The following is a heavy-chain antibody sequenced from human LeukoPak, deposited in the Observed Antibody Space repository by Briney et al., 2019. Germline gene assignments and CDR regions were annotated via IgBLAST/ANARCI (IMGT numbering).Heavy chain of an antibody. CDR3: ARDRDYYDSSGYYPLDY. D-gene: IGHD3-22*01. CDR2: INPNSGGT. Sequence: ASVKVSCKASGYTFTGYYIHWVRQAPGQGLEWVGWINPNSGGTNYAQKFQGRVTMTRDTSISTAYMELTRLRSDDTAVYYCARDRDYYDSSGYYPLDYWGQGSLVTVSS. J-gene: IGHJ4*02. V-gene: IGHV1-2*02. CDR1: GYTFTGYY.